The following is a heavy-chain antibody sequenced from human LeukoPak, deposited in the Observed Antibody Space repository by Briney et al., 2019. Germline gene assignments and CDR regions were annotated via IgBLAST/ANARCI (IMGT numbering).Heavy chain of an antibody. D-gene: IGHD2-2*01. CDR1: GDSITTYY. J-gene: IGHJ3*02. V-gene: IGHV4-59*01. CDR2: MYHTGTS. Sequence: PSETLSLTCSVSGDSITTYYCNWIRQSPGKGLEWIGYMYHTGTSDYNPSLQSRVTISLDTPNNKVSLTLTSVTAADTAVYYCATIRGFSTNDAFDIWGQGTRVTVSS. CDR3: ATIRGFSTNDAFDI.